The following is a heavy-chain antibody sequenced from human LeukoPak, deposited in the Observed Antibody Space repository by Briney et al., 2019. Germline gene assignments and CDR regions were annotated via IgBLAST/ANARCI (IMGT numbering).Heavy chain of an antibody. CDR3: ARDGGAVAGTGVGFDY. CDR2: ISYDGSNK. Sequence: GGSLRLSCAASGFTFSSYAIHWVRQAPGKGLEWVAVISYDGSNKYYADSVKGRFTISRDNSKNTLYLQMNSLRAEDTAVYYCARDGGAVAGTGVGFDYWGQGTLVTVSS. D-gene: IGHD6-19*01. J-gene: IGHJ4*02. CDR1: GFTFSSYA. V-gene: IGHV3-30*04.